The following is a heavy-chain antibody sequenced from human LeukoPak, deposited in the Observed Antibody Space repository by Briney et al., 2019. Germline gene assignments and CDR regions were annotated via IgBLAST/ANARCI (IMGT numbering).Heavy chain of an antibody. CDR1: GFTFSSYS. V-gene: IGHV3-48*01. CDR3: ARALGSSGNYWSYYYYMDV. D-gene: IGHD3-22*01. Sequence: GGSLRLSCAASGFTFSSYSMNWVRQAPGKGLEWVSCISSGSSTIYYADSVKGRFTISRDNAKNSLYLQMNSLRAEDTAVYYCARALGSSGNYWSYYYYMDVWGKGTTVTVSS. J-gene: IGHJ6*03. CDR2: ISSGSSTI.